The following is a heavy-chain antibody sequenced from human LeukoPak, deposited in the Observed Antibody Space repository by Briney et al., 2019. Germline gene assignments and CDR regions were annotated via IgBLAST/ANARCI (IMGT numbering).Heavy chain of an antibody. Sequence: ASVKVSCKASGYTFTSYGISWVRQAPGQGLEWMGWISAYNGNTNYAQKLQGRVTMTTDTSTSTAYMELSRLRSDDTAVYYCARDRLYCTNGVCYTELDYWGQGTLVTVSS. CDR3: ARDRLYCTNGVCYTELDY. J-gene: IGHJ4*02. V-gene: IGHV1-18*01. CDR1: GYTFTSYG. D-gene: IGHD2-8*01. CDR2: ISAYNGNT.